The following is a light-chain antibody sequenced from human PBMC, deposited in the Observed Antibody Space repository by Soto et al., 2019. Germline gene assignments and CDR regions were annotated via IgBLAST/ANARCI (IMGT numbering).Light chain of an antibody. J-gene: IGKJ4*01. CDR2: GAS. Sequence: EIVLTQSPGTLSLYPGERATLSCRAIQSVSSSYLAWYQQKPGQAPRLLIYGASSRATGIPDRFSGSGSGTDFTLTISRLEPEDFAVYYCQQYGSSPLLTFGGGTKVDI. V-gene: IGKV3-20*01. CDR1: QSVSSSY. CDR3: QQYGSSPLLT.